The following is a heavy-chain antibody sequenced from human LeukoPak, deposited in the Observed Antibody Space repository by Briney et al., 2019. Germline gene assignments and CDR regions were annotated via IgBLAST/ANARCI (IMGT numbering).Heavy chain of an antibody. CDR3: ARDYDYGGNWAWESRDAFDI. CDR1: GVSISSYY. J-gene: IGHJ3*02. V-gene: IGHV4-4*07. CDR2: IYTSGST. D-gene: IGHD4-23*01. Sequence: PSETLSLTCTVSGVSISSYYWSWIRQPAGKGLEWIGRIYTSGSTNYNPSLKSRVTISVDTSKNQFSLKLSSVTAADMAVYYCARDYDYGGNWAWESRDAFDIWGQGTMVTVSS.